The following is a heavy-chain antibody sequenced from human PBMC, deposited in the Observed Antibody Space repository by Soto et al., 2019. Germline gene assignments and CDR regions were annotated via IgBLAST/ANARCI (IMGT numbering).Heavy chain of an antibody. CDR1: GFTFSDYY. V-gene: IGHV3-11*01. Sequence: GGSLRLSCAASGFTFSDYYMSWIRQAPGKGLEWVSYISSSGSTIYYADSVKGRFTISRDNAKNSLYLQMNSLRAEDTAVYYCARSGPYYGSGSYYYYYYGMDVWGQGTTVTVSS. J-gene: IGHJ6*02. D-gene: IGHD3-10*01. CDR2: ISSSGSTI. CDR3: ARSGPYYGSGSYYYYYYGMDV.